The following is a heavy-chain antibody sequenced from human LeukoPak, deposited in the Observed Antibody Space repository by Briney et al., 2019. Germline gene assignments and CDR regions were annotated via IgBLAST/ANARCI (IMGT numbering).Heavy chain of an antibody. CDR2: IYSGGST. Sequence: GGSLRLSCAASGFTVSSNYMSWVRQAPGKGLGWVSVIYSGGSTYYADSVKGRFTISRDNSKNTLYLQMNSLRAEDTAVYYCARDGYYGSPFDYWGQGTLVTVSS. V-gene: IGHV3-53*01. CDR1: GFTVSSNY. J-gene: IGHJ4*02. D-gene: IGHD3-10*01. CDR3: ARDGYYGSPFDY.